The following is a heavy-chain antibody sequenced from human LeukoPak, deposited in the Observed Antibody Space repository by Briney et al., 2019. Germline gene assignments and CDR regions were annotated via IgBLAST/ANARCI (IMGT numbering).Heavy chain of an antibody. J-gene: IGHJ3*02. D-gene: IGHD1-26*01. CDR3: ARDVVQGSTDAFDI. CDR1: GFSFSATW. V-gene: IGHV3-74*03. Sequence: GGSLRLSCAASGFSFSATWMHWVRQSPGKGLVWVARITSDGFSTTYAESVKGRFTISRDNAKNTLYLQMNSLRAEDTAVYYCARDVVQGSTDAFDIWGQGTMVTVSS. CDR2: ITSDGFST.